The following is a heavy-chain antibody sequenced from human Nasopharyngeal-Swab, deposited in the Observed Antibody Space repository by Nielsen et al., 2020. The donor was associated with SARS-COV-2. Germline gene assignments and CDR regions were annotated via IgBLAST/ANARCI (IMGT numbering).Heavy chain of an antibody. Sequence: RGSLRLSCAASGFTFSNAWMSWVRQAPGKGLEWVGRIKSKPDGGTTDYAAPVKGRFTMSRDDSKNTVYPQMNSLKTEDTAVYYCTTDGRWPFDSWGQGTLVTVSS. CDR3: TTDGRWPFDS. CDR2: IKSKPDGGTT. CDR1: GFTFSNAW. J-gene: IGHJ4*02. V-gene: IGHV3-15*01. D-gene: IGHD4-23*01.